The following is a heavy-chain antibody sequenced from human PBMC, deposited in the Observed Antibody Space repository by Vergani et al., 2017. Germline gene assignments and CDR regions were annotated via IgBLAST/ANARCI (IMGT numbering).Heavy chain of an antibody. J-gene: IGHJ4*02. CDR1: GFTFSNAW. V-gene: IGHV3-15*01. CDR3: TTQSPYYYDSSGYYSALGLDY. Sequence: EVQLVESGGGLVKPGGSLRLSCAASGFTFSNAWMSWVRQAPGKGLEWVGRIKSKTDGGTTDYAAPVKGRFTISRDDSKNTLYLQMNSLKTEDTAVYYCTTQSPYYYDSSGYYSALGLDYWGQGTLVTVSS. D-gene: IGHD3-22*01. CDR2: IKSKTDGGTT.